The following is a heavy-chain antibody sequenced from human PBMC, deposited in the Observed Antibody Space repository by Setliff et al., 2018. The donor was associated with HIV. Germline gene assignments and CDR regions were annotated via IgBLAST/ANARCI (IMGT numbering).Heavy chain of an antibody. Sequence: GESLKISCKVSGYSFTDNWIGWVRQMHGKGLEWMGIIFPDDSDTTYSPSFQGQVPISVDKSITTAYLQWGILKASDTAIYYCARLVTYCSGGDCYSDHYFYYWGQGTPV. CDR3: ARLVTYCSGGDCYSDHYFYY. J-gene: IGHJ4*02. CDR1: GYSFTDNW. D-gene: IGHD2-15*01. CDR2: IFPDDSDT. V-gene: IGHV5-51*01.